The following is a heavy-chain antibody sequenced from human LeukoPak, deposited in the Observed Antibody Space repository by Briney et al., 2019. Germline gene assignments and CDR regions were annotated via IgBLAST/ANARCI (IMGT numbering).Heavy chain of an antibody. CDR3: ARGRYCSGGSCYYRWFDP. V-gene: IGHV4-34*01. Sequence: SETLSLTCVVYGGSFSGYYWSWIRQPPGKGLEWIGEINHSGSTNYNPSLKSRVTISVDTSKNQFSLKLSSVTAADTAVYYCARGRYCSGGSCYYRWFDPWGQGTLVTVSS. CDR1: GGSFSGYY. J-gene: IGHJ5*02. CDR2: INHSGST. D-gene: IGHD2-15*01.